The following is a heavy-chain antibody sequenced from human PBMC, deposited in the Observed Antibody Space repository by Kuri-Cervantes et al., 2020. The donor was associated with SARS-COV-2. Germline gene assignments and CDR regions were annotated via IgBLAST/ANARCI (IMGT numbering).Heavy chain of an antibody. CDR2: INPNSGGT. V-gene: IGHV1-2*04. Sequence: ASVNVSCKASGYTFTGYYMHWVRQAPGQGLEWMGWINPNSGGTNYAQMFQGWVNMTRDTSISTVYMELSRLRSDDTAVYYCARSTTFRRLVVISQGGAFDIWGQGTMVTVSS. CDR3: ARSTTFRRLVVISQGGAFDI. D-gene: IGHD3-22*01. J-gene: IGHJ3*02. CDR1: GYTFTGYY.